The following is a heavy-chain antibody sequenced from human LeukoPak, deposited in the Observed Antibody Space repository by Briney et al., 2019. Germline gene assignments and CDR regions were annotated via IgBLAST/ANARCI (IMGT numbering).Heavy chain of an antibody. D-gene: IGHD1-1*01. CDR2: INPNSGGT. CDR3: ARSQRGVRPAIPFDY. Sequence: ASVKVSCKASGYTFTGYYMHWVRQAPGQGLEWMGWINPNSGGTNYAQKFQGRVTMTRDTSISTAYMELSRLRSDDTAMYYCARSQRGVRPAIPFDYWGQGTLVTVSS. CDR1: GYTFTGYY. J-gene: IGHJ4*02. V-gene: IGHV1-2*02.